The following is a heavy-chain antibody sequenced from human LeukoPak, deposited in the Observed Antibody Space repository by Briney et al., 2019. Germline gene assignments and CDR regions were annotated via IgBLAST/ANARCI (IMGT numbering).Heavy chain of an antibody. J-gene: IGHJ3*02. CDR3: ATAYGDYDNAFDI. D-gene: IGHD4-17*01. Sequence: GGSLRFSCAASGFTFSDCYMSWIRQAPGKGLEWVSYISSSGSTIYYADSVKGRFTISRDNAKNSLYLQMNSLRAEDTAVYYCATAYGDYDNAFDIWGQGTMVTVSS. V-gene: IGHV3-11*01. CDR2: ISSSGSTI. CDR1: GFTFSDCY.